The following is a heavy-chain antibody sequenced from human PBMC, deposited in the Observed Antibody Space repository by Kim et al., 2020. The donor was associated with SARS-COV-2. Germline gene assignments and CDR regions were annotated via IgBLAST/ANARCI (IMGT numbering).Heavy chain of an antibody. Sequence: SETLSLTCTVSGYSISSGYYWGWIRQPPGKGLEWIGSIYHSGSTYYNPSLKSRVTISVDTSKNQFSLKLSSVTAADTAVYYCARDRRGSSPRSFDIWGQGTMVTVSS. D-gene: IGHD3-16*01. J-gene: IGHJ3*02. CDR3: ARDRRGSSPRSFDI. V-gene: IGHV4-38-2*02. CDR2: IYHSGST. CDR1: GYSISSGYY.